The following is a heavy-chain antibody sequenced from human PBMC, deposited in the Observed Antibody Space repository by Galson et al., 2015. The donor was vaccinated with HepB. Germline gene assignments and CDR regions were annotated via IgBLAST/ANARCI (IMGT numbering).Heavy chain of an antibody. CDR2: ISAYNGNT. CDR1: GYTFTSYG. CDR3: ARFVAGLYYFDY. J-gene: IGHJ4*02. D-gene: IGHD6-19*01. V-gene: IGHV1-18*04. Sequence: SVKVSCKASGYTFTSYGISWVRQAPGQGLEWMGWISAYNGNTNYAQKFQGRVTITADESTSTAYMELSSLRSEDTAVYYCARFVAGLYYFDYWGQGTLVTVSS.